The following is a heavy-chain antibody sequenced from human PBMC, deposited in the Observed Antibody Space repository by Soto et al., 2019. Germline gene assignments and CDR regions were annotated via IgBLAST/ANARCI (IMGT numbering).Heavy chain of an antibody. V-gene: IGHV4-39*07. Sequence: SETLSLTCTVSGGSISSSSYYWGWIRQPPGKGLEWIGSIYYSGSTKYNPSLKSRVTISVDTSKNQFSLRLSSVTAADTAVYYCARGDNWNYRGGPVDSWFDPWGQGTLVTVSS. CDR2: IYYSGST. J-gene: IGHJ5*02. CDR3: ARGDNWNYRGGPVDSWFDP. CDR1: GGSISSSSYY. D-gene: IGHD1-7*01.